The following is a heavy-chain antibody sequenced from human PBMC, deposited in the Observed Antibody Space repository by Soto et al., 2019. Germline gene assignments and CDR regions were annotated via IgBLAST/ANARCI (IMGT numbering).Heavy chain of an antibody. CDR3: ARGRYCLTGRCFPNWFDS. V-gene: IGHV4-30-4*01. CDR1: GDSISNLDYF. Sequence: SETLSLTCSVSGDSISNLDYFWAWIRQPPGQALEYIGYIYKSATTYYNPSFESRVAISVDTSKSQFSLNVTSVSAADTAVYFCARGRYCLTGRCFPNWFDSWGQGALVTVSS. D-gene: IGHD7-27*01. CDR2: IYKSATT. J-gene: IGHJ5*01.